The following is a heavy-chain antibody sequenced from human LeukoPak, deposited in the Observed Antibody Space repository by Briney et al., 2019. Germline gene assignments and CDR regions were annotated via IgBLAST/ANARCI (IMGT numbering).Heavy chain of an antibody. D-gene: IGHD4-11*01. CDR1: GYSFTNYW. J-gene: IGHJ4*02. V-gene: IGHV5-51*01. CDR3: ARPGGPYSNRYYFDY. Sequence: GESLKISCQGSGYSFTNYWIGWVRQMPGKGLEWMGIIYPGDSDTRYSPSFQGQVTISADKSISTAYLQWSSLKASDTATYYCARPGGPYSNRYYFDYWGQGTLVTVSS. CDR2: IYPGDSDT.